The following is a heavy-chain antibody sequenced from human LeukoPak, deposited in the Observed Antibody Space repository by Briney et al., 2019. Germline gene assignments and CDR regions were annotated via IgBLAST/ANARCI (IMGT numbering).Heavy chain of an antibody. D-gene: IGHD2-15*01. V-gene: IGHV3-23*01. Sequence: PGGSLRLSCAASGFTFSSYEMNWVRQAPGKGLEWVSVISGSGGSIYYADSVKGRFTISRDNSKNTLYLQMSSLRVEDTAVYYCAKDVGNTWFDPWGQGTLVTVSP. CDR1: GFTFSSYE. CDR2: ISGSGGSI. J-gene: IGHJ5*02. CDR3: AKDVGNTWFDP.